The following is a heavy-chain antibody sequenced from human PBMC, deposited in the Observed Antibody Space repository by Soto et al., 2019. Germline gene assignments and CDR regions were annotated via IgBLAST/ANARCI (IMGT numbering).Heavy chain of an antibody. CDR3: ARVPVEWELRSSLMYYYYYGMDV. CDR2: INHSGST. D-gene: IGHD1-26*01. J-gene: IGHJ6*02. V-gene: IGHV4-34*01. CDR1: GGSFSGYY. Sequence: QVQLQQWGAGLLKPSETLSLTCAVYGGSFSGYYWSWIRQPPGKGLEWIGEINHSGSTNYNPSLKRRVTISVDTSKNQFSLKLSSVTAADTAVYYCARVPVEWELRSSLMYYYYYGMDVWGQGTTVTVSS.